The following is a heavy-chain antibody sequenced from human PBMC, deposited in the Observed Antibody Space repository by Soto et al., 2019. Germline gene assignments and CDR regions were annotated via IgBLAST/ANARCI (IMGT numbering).Heavy chain of an antibody. CDR3: ARGSYSSGWYDVHDAFDI. J-gene: IGHJ3*02. CDR2: IYYSGST. CDR1: GGSISSSSYY. V-gene: IGHV4-39*01. D-gene: IGHD6-19*01. Sequence: SETLSLTCTVSGGSISSSSYYWGWIRQPPGKGLEWIGSIYYSGSTYYNPSLKSRVTISVDTSKNQFSLKLSSVTAADTAVYYCARGSYSSGWYDVHDAFDIWGQGTMVTVSS.